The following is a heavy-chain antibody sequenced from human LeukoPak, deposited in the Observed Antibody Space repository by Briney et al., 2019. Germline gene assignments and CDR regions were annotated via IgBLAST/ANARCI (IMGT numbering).Heavy chain of an antibody. CDR1: GVTFSSYW. V-gene: IGHV3-7*01. CDR3: AREDYGGNSNDY. CDR2: IKQDGSEK. J-gene: IGHJ4*02. D-gene: IGHD4-23*01. Sequence: GGSLRLSCAASGVTFSSYWMSWVRQAPGKGLQWVANIKQDGSEKYYVASVKGRFTISRDNAKNSLYLQMNSLRAEDTAVYYCAREDYGGNSNDYWGQGTLVTVSS.